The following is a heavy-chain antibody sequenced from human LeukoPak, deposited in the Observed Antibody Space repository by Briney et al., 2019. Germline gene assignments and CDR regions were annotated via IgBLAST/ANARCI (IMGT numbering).Heavy chain of an antibody. J-gene: IGHJ6*03. CDR1: GGSISSSSYY. Sequence: SETLSLTCTVSGGSISSSSYYWGWIRQPPGKGLEWTGSIYYSGSTYYNPSLKSRVTISVDTSKNQFSLKLSSVTAADTAVYYCARHGEDYYYYYSMDVWGKGTTVTVSS. V-gene: IGHV4-39*01. D-gene: IGHD3-10*01. CDR2: IYYSGST. CDR3: ARHGEDYYYYYSMDV.